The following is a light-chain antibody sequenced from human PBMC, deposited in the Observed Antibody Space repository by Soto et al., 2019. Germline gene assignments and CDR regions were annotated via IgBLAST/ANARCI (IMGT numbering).Light chain of an antibody. J-gene: IGLJ2*01. CDR1: RSDVGNYNY. CDR3: QTWGTGYVV. CDR2: EVS. Sequence: QSVLTQPASVSGSPGQSITISCTGSRSDVGNYNYVSWYQQHPGKAPKLMIYEVSNRPSGVSNRFSGSKSGNTASLTISGLQAEDEADYYCQTWGTGYVVFGGGTKLTVL. V-gene: IGLV2-14*01.